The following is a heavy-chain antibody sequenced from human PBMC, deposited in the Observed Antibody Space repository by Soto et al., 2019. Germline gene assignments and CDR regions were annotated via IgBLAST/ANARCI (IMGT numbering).Heavy chain of an antibody. V-gene: IGHV4-31*03. J-gene: IGHJ2*01. CDR2: IYHSGST. Sequence: QGQLQESGPGLVKPSQTLSLTCTVSGGSINIGGFYWSWVRQHPGKGLEWIGYIYHSGSTYYNPSLKSRVTISEDTSKNQFSLKLSSVTAADTAVYYCARRGFSYGGGYFDLWGRGTLVTVSS. CDR1: GGSINIGGFY. D-gene: IGHD5-18*01. CDR3: ARRGFSYGGGYFDL.